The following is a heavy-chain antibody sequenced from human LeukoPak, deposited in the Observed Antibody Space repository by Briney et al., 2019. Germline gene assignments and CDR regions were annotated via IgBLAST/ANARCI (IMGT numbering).Heavy chain of an antibody. CDR3: ARHKNYYGSEFDY. V-gene: IGHV4-39*01. CDR1: GGSISSSSYY. J-gene: IGHJ4*02. CDR2: IYYSGST. Sequence: SETLSLTCTVSGGSISSSSYYWGWLRQPPGKGLEWIGSIYYSGSTYYNPSLKSRVTISVDTSKKQFSLKLSSVTAADTAVYYCARHKNYYGSEFDYCGQGTLVTVSS. D-gene: IGHD3-10*01.